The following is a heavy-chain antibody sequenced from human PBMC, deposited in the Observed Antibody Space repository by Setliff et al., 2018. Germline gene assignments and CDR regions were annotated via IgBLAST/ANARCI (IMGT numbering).Heavy chain of an antibody. D-gene: IGHD7-27*01. CDR3: ARGSTGAYDP. J-gene: IGHJ5*02. CDR1: GGSISSYF. CDR2: IYYNGET. Sequence: TCSVSGGSISSYFWNWVRQPAGKGLEWIGRIYYNGETNYNPSLKSRVLISVDTSKNQLSLRVTSVTAADTAVYYCARGSTGAYDPWGQGTLVTVSS. V-gene: IGHV4-4*07.